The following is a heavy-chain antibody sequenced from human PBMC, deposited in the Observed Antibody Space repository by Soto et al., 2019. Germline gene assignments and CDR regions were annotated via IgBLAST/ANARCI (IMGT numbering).Heavy chain of an antibody. J-gene: IGHJ4*02. D-gene: IGHD6-19*01. Sequence: QLQLQESGPGLVKPSETLSLTCIVSGGSITRNNHYWGWIRQSPGKGLEWIGSILYSGSTNYNPSLKTRVTLSVETSKNQFSLKMSSVTAADTALYYCARLGCSGWYQGSYFDYCGQGTLVTVSS. V-gene: IGHV4-39*01. CDR3: ARLGCSGWYQGSYFDY. CDR2: ILYSGST. CDR1: GGSITRNNHY.